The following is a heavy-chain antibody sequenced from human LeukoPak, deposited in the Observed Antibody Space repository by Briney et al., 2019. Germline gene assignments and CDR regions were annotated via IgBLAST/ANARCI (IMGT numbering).Heavy chain of an antibody. CDR1: GGTFSSYA. Sequence: SVKLSCKASGGTFSSYAISWVRQAPGQGLEWMGWIIPIFGTANYAQKFQGRVTITTDESTSTAYMELSSLRSEDTAVYYCASPYYYGSGSWGLDYWGQGTLVTVSS. V-gene: IGHV1-69*05. CDR2: IIPIFGTA. J-gene: IGHJ4*02. D-gene: IGHD3-10*01. CDR3: ASPYYYGSGSWGLDY.